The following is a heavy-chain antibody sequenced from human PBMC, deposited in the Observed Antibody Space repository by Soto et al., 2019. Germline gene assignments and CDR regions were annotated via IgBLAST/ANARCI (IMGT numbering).Heavy chain of an antibody. CDR3: ARYFDWPSAFDI. V-gene: IGHV4-61*05. Sequence: SATLFLSCTVSGGSISSSSYYWGWIRQPPGKRLEWIGYINYSGSTNYNPSLKSRVTISVDTSKKQFSLKLGSVTAADTAVYYCARYFDWPSAFDIWGQRTMVTVSS. CDR1: GGSISSSSYY. D-gene: IGHD3-9*01. J-gene: IGHJ3*02. CDR2: INYSGST.